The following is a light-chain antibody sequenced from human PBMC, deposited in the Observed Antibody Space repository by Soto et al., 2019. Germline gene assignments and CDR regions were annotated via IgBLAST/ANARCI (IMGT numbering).Light chain of an antibody. CDR3: QQYDNWPPLT. CDR1: QDVVNY. CDR2: DAS. V-gene: IGKV1D-13*01. Sequence: IDMTQAPSSLSASVGDRVTITCRAGQDVVNYLNWYQQKPGKAPKLLIYDASSLESGVPSRFSGSGSGTEFTLTISSLQSEDFAVYYCQQYDNWPPLTFGGGTKGDIK. J-gene: IGKJ4*01.